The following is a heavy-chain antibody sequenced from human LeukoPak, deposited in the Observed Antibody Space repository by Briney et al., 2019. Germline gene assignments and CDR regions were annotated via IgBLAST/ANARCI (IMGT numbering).Heavy chain of an antibody. J-gene: IGHJ3*01. V-gene: IGHV1-69*05. Sequence: SVKLSCKASGGTFTSYAISWGRQAPGPGLEWMGRIIPIFGTANYAKKFQGRVTITTDESTRTAYVELSSLRSEDTAVYYCSGDRDSGYDWDAFDLWGQGTMVTVSS. CDR2: IIPIFGTA. D-gene: IGHD5-12*01. CDR3: SGDRDSGYDWDAFDL. CDR1: GGTFTSYA.